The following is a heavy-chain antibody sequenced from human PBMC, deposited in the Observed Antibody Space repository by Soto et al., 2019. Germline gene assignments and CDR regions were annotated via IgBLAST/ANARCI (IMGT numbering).Heavy chain of an antibody. CDR2: INTGNGNT. CDR1: GITSTTYA. CDR3: ARAISGYVT. D-gene: IGHD5-12*01. J-gene: IGHJ5*02. V-gene: IGHV1-3*04. Sequence: QVQLVQSGAEVKKPGASVKVSCKASGITSTTYAIHWVRQAPGQGLEWMGWINTGNGNTRYSQRFLGRVSLTTDTSASTASMDLSSLTSEDTAVYYCARAISGYVTWGQGTLITGSS.